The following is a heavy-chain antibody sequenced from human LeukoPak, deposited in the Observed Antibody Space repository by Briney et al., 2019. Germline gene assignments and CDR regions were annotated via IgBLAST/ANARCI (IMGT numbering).Heavy chain of an antibody. D-gene: IGHD3-22*01. CDR2: IGGDRCST. Sequence: PGGALRLSCSASGFTFDDYAMHGVRQSPGEGLEWVSFIGGDRCSTYYPDSVKGRFTISRDNNKNSLYLQMNSLRPEDTASYYCARDDETYYYDGIGHNVDYWGQGTLLTVSS. V-gene: IGHV3-43*02. CDR3: ARDDETYYYDGIGHNVDY. J-gene: IGHJ4*02. CDR1: GFTFDDYA.